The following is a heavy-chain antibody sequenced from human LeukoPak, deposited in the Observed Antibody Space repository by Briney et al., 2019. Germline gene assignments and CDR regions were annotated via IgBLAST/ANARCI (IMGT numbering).Heavy chain of an antibody. D-gene: IGHD6-25*01. J-gene: IGHJ3*01. CDR1: GGVINGHF. CDR3: ARLVDNDSSGDPDTFDV. Sequence: SETLSLTCAVSGGVINGHFWSWMRRPPGKGLEWIGFLSYSGSTRYNPSLQSRVSISGDRSETKFSLRWTSVTAADTAVYYCARLVDNDSSGDPDTFDVWGHGTVVIVSS. V-gene: IGHV4-59*11. CDR2: LSYSGST.